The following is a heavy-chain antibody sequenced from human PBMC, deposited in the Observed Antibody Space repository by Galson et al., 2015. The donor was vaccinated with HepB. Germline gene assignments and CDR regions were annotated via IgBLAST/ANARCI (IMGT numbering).Heavy chain of an antibody. J-gene: IGHJ4*02. CDR3: VRGPGLYDCGWFPFDS. Sequence: SLRLSCAASGFTFSNYLLHWVRQAPGKGLEWVAFISYDGGNKKYANSVKGRFTISRDNSKNTLYLQMNSLGLEDTAVYYCVRGPGLYDCGWFPFDSWGQGTRVTVSS. V-gene: IGHV3-30-3*01. D-gene: IGHD6-19*01. CDR1: GFTFSNYL. CDR2: ISYDGGNK.